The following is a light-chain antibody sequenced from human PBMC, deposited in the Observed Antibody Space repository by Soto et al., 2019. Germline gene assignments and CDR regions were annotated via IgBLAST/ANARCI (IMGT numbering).Light chain of an antibody. CDR3: QAWASSTYV. J-gene: IGLJ1*01. Sequence: SYELTQPPSVSVSPGQTASITCSGDKLGDKYACWYQQKPGQSPVLVIYQDSKRPSGIPERFSGSNSGNTATLTISGTQAMDDAAYYCQAWASSTYVFGTGTKVPVL. CDR2: QDS. V-gene: IGLV3-1*01. CDR1: KLGDKY.